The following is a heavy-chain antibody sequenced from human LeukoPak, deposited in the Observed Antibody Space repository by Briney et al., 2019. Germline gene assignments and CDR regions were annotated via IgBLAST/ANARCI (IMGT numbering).Heavy chain of an antibody. CDR3: ARATAYSSWFDP. CDR2: IIPIFGRA. D-gene: IGHD4-11*01. J-gene: IGHJ5*02. Sequence: SVKVSCKASGGTFTSYAIRWVRQAPGQGLEWMGGIIPIFGRANYPQKFQGRFTITADESTSTAYMELSSLRSEDTAVYYCARATAYSSWFDPWGQGTLVTVSS. V-gene: IGHV1-69*13. CDR1: GGTFTSYA.